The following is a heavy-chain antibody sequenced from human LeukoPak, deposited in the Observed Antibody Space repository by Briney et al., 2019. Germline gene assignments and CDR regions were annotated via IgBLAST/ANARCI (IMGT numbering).Heavy chain of an antibody. Sequence: PGGSLRLSCAASGFSFSSFTMSWVRQAPGKGLEWVSAISGSGGSTSDADSVKGRFTISRDNSKNTMFLQMSSLRVDDTAVYYCAKLRPSTVADYWGQGTLVTVSS. J-gene: IGHJ4*02. V-gene: IGHV3-23*01. CDR2: ISGSGGST. CDR3: AKLRPSTVADY. D-gene: IGHD4-23*01. CDR1: GFSFSSFT.